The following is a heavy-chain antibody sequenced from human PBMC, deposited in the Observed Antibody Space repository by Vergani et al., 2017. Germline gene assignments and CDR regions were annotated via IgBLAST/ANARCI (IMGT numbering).Heavy chain of an antibody. J-gene: IGHJ6*02. V-gene: IGHV5-10-1*03. Sequence: EVQLVQSGAEVKTPGESLRISCKCSGYSFTSYWISWVRQMPGKGLEWMGRIDPSDSYTNYSPSFQGHVTISADKSISTAYLQWSSLKASDTAMYYCARQAPEYCSSTSCYTDGMDVWGQGTTVTVSS. D-gene: IGHD2-2*02. CDR3: ARQAPEYCSSTSCYTDGMDV. CDR2: IDPSDSYT. CDR1: GYSFTSYW.